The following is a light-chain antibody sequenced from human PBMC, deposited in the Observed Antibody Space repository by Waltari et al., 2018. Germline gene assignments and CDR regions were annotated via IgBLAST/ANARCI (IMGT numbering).Light chain of an antibody. Sequence: QSALTQTASVSGTPGQSITISCTGTSSDVGSYNLVSCYQQHPGKAPKLIIFEVTKRPSGVSSCFSGSKSGPPASLAISGLQSEDEADYYCAAWDDSLNGVVFGGGTKLTVL. CDR3: AAWDDSLNGVV. CDR2: EVT. V-gene: IGLV2-14*02. CDR1: SSDVGSYNL. J-gene: IGLJ2*01.